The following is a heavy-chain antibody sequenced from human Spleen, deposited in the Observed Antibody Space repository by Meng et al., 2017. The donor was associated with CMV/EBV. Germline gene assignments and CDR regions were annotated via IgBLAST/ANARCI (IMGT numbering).Heavy chain of an antibody. CDR3: ARGSNYDFWSGYYYFDY. CDR2: IYYRGST. J-gene: IGHJ4*02. V-gene: IGHV4-59*01. CDR1: GGAITTNY. Sequence: SETLSLTCNVSGGAITTNYWSWIRQPPGKGLEWIGDIYYRGSTNYNSSLSSRVTISLDTSKNQFSLKLTPVTATDTAVYYCARGSNYDFWSGYYYFDYWGQGTLVTVSS. D-gene: IGHD3-3*01.